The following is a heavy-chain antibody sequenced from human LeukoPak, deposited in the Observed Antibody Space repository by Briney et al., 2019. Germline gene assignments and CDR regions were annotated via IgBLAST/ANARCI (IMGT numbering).Heavy chain of an antibody. V-gene: IGHV1-2*02. CDR2: IDPDSGDT. Sequence: ASVKVSCKASGYSFTGYYIHWVQQAPGQGLEWMGWIDPDSGDTQYTQKYRGRVTMTRDTSISTAYMELSRLRSDDTAVFYCARSGDGYTDWGQGTLVTVSS. D-gene: IGHD5-24*01. CDR1: GYSFTGYY. CDR3: ARSGDGYTD. J-gene: IGHJ4*02.